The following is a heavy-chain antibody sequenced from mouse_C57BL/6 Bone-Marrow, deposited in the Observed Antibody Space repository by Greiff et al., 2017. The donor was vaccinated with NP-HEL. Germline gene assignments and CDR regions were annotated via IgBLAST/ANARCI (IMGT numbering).Heavy chain of an antibody. Sequence: EVKLQESGPGLVKPSQSLSLTCSVTGYSITSGYYWNWIRQFPGNKLEWMGYISYDGSNNYNPSLKNRISITRDTSKNQFFLKLNSVTTEDTATYYCARDGLNWDVFDYWGQGTTLTVSS. J-gene: IGHJ2*01. CDR2: ISYDGSN. V-gene: IGHV3-6*01. D-gene: IGHD4-1*01. CDR3: ARDGLNWDVFDY. CDR1: GYSITSGYY.